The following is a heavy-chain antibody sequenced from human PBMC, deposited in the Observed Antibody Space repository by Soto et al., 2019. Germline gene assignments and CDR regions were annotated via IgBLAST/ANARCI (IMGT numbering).Heavy chain of an antibody. D-gene: IGHD3-3*01. Sequence: SVKVSCKASGGTFSSYAISWVRQAPGQGLEWMGGIIPIFGTANYAQKFQGRVTIAADKSTSTAYMELSSLRSEDTAVYYCAREGDFWSGFRWFDPWGQGTLVTVSS. V-gene: IGHV1-69*06. CDR2: IIPIFGTA. J-gene: IGHJ5*02. CDR3: AREGDFWSGFRWFDP. CDR1: GGTFSSYA.